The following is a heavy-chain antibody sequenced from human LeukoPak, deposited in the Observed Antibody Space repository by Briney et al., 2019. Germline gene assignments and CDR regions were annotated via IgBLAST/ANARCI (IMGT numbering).Heavy chain of an antibody. D-gene: IGHD4-17*01. Sequence: SETLSLTCAVYGGSFSGYYWSWIRQPPGKGLEWIGEINHSGSTNYNPSLKSRVTISVDTSKNQFSLKLSSVTAADTAVYYCALPARYGDYGFDYWGQGTLVTVSS. CDR3: ALPARYGDYGFDY. CDR2: INHSGST. V-gene: IGHV4-34*01. J-gene: IGHJ4*02. CDR1: GGSFSGYY.